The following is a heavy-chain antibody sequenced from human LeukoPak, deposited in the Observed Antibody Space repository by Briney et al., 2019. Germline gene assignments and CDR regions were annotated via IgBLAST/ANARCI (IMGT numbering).Heavy chain of an antibody. CDR3: AGLGIAVAGRLFDY. J-gene: IGHJ4*02. V-gene: IGHV4-34*01. D-gene: IGHD6-19*01. CDR1: GGSFSGYY. CDR2: INHSGST. Sequence: KPSETQSLTCAVYGGSFSGYYWSWIPQPPGKGLEWIGEINHSGSTNYNASLKSRVTISVDTSKNQFSLKLSSVTAADTAVYYCAGLGIAVAGRLFDYWGQGTLVTVSS.